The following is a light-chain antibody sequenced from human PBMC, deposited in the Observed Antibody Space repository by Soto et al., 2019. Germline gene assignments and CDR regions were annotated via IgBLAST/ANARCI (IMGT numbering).Light chain of an antibody. J-gene: IGKJ1*01. Sequence: ESVLTQSPGTLSLSPGERAIISCRATQSISSRLAWYQQKRGQAPRLLIYDASTRATGIPARFSGSGSGTEFNLTISSLQSEDFAIYYCRHYNNWPPETFGQGTKVDIK. V-gene: IGKV3-15*01. CDR2: DAS. CDR3: RHYNNWPPET. CDR1: QSISSR.